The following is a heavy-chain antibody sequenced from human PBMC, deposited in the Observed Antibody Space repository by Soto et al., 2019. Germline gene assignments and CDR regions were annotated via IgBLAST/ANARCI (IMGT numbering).Heavy chain of an antibody. Sequence: SSETLSLTCTVSGGSISSGGYYWSWIRQHPGKGLEWIGYIYYSGSTYYNPSLKSRVTISVDTSKNQFSLKLSSVTAADTAVYYSARVKQEYSSSSRYFDYWGQGTLVTVSS. CDR2: IYYSGST. CDR1: GGSISSGGYY. J-gene: IGHJ4*02. CDR3: ARVKQEYSSSSRYFDY. V-gene: IGHV4-31*03. D-gene: IGHD6-6*01.